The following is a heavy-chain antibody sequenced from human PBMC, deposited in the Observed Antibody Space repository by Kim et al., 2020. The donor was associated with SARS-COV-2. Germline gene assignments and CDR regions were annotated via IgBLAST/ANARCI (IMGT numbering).Heavy chain of an antibody. J-gene: IGHJ4*02. D-gene: IGHD1-26*01. CDR1: GVSISTNYHY. CDR2: VYNSGTT. V-gene: IGHV4-39*07. CDR3: ACNVGSTPDYYFDY. Sequence: SETLSLTCSVSGVSISTNYHYWGWVRQPPGKGLEWIGSVYNSGTTYYNPSLKGRVTISGDTSKNQFSLNMRSVTAADTAVYYCACNVGSTPDYYFDYWGRGALVTVSS.